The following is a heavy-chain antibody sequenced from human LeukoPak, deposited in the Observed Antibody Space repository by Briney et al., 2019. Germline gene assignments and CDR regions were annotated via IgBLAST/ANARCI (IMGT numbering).Heavy chain of an antibody. D-gene: IGHD1-26*01. CDR3: ARAVGATGYYFDY. J-gene: IGHJ4*02. V-gene: IGHV4-4*02. Sequence: PSGTLSLTCAVSGGSISSSNWWSWVRQPPGKGLEWIGEIYHSGSTNYNSSLKSRVTISVDKSKNQFSLKLSSVTAADTAVYYCARAVGATGYYFDYWGQGTLVTVSS. CDR1: GGSISSSNW. CDR2: IYHSGST.